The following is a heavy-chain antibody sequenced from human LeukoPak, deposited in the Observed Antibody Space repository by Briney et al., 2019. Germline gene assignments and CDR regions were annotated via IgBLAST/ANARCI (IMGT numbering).Heavy chain of an antibody. J-gene: IGHJ4*02. CDR3: ARVAVPDTSNWYFASRTKTFDF. CDR1: GGSITSSSYY. D-gene: IGHD6-13*01. V-gene: IGHV4-39*07. Sequence: SETLSLTCTVSGGSITSSSYYWRWIRQPPGKGLEWIGNIFYSGSTYYKSSLKSRVTISVDTSKNQFSLRLSSVTAADTAVYYCARVAVPDTSNWYFASRTKTFDFWGQGTLVTVSS. CDR2: IFYSGST.